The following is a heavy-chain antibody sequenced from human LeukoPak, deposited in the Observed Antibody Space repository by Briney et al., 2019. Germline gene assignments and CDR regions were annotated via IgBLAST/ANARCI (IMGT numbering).Heavy chain of an antibody. Sequence: SETLSLTCSVSDDSISRRGYYWSWIRQRPGMGLEWMGYIYYNGRSGNTYYNLALKSRVTMSIDTGETHFSLRLTSVTAADTAVYYCANSLPTVSTRNYFDYWGQGTLVIVSS. D-gene: IGHD5/OR15-5a*01. V-gene: IGHV4-31*03. CDR1: DDSISRRGYY. J-gene: IGHJ4*02. CDR2: IYYNGRSGNT. CDR3: ANSLPTVSTRNYFDY.